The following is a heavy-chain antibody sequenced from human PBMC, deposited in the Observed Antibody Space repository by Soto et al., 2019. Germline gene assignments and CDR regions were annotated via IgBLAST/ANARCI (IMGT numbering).Heavy chain of an antibody. V-gene: IGHV4-30-4*01. CDR1: GGSISSGDYY. CDR2: IYYSGST. J-gene: IGHJ5*02. Sequence: SETLSLTCTVSGGSISSGDYYWSWIRQPPGKGLEWIGYIYYSGSTYYNPSLKSRVTISVDTSKNQFSLKLSSVTAADTAVYYCARVIIMVRGVIINGHWFDPWGQGTLVTVSS. D-gene: IGHD3-10*01. CDR3: ARVIIMVRGVIINGHWFDP.